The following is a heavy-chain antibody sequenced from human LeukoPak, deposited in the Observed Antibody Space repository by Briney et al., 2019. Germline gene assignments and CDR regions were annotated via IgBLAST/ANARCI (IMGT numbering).Heavy chain of an antibody. CDR2: ISSNGGTT. J-gene: IGHJ4*02. CDR1: GFTFSTYT. V-gene: IGHV3-64*01. Sequence: GGSLRLSCAASGFTFSTYTMHWVRQAPGKGLEYVSAISSNGGTTYYANSVKGRFTISRDNSKNTLYLQMNSLRAEGTAVYYCAKGLVKTIMTHFDYWGQGTLVTVSP. D-gene: IGHD1-26*01. CDR3: AKGLVKTIMTHFDY.